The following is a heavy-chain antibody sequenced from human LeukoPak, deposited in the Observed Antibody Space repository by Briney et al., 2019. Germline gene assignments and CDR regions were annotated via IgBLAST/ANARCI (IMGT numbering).Heavy chain of an antibody. Sequence: SQTLSLTCTVSGGSISSGGYYWSWIRQPPGKGLEWIGYIYHSGSTYYNPSLKSRVTISVDRSKNQFSLKLSSVTAADTAVYYCARGGLWFGELFGYFDYWGQGTLVTVSS. J-gene: IGHJ4*02. CDR2: IYHSGST. D-gene: IGHD3-10*01. V-gene: IGHV4-30-2*01. CDR1: GGSISSGGYY. CDR3: ARGGLWFGELFGYFDY.